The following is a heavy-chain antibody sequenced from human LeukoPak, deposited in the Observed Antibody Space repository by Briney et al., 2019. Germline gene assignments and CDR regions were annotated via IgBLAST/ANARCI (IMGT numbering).Heavy chain of an antibody. CDR2: VYDNDIS. V-gene: IGHV4-59*01. CDR1: GASIRSYF. D-gene: IGHD5-12*01. CDR3: ARGLVLATDDAFDI. Sequence: PSETLSLTCSVSGASIRSYFWSWIRQSPGKGLEWIGYVYDNDISNFNPSLESRVTILVDRSKSKFSLKLRSVTAADTAVYYCARGLVLATDDAFDIWVPGTMVTVSS. J-gene: IGHJ3*02.